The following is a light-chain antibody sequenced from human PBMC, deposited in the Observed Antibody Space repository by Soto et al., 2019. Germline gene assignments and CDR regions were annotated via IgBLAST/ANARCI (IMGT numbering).Light chain of an antibody. CDR2: EVS. V-gene: IGLV2-14*01. CDR1: SRDVGAYDY. CDR3: SSYTSSSTRV. Sequence: QSALTQPASVSGSPGQSITISCTGTSRDVGAYDYVSWYLQYPDKAPQLLIYEVSNRPSGVSNRFSGSKSGNTASLTISGLQAEDEADYYCSSYTSSSTRVFGTGTKLTVL. J-gene: IGLJ1*01.